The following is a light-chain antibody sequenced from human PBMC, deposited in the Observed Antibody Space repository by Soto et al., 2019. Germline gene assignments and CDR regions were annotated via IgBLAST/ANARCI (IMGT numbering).Light chain of an antibody. CDR1: QTIASN. CDR2: DTS. V-gene: IGKV3-20*01. CDR3: QQYGTSPQT. Sequence: EIVLTQSPGTLSLSPGERVTLSCRASQTIASNLAWYQQKPAHAPRLLIYDTSSRATGIPDRFTGSGSGTDFSLTISRLEPEDFAVYYCQQYGTSPQTFGQGTKVEIQ. J-gene: IGKJ1*01.